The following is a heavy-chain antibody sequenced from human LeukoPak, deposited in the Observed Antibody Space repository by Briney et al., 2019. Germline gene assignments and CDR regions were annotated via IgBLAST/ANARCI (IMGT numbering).Heavy chain of an antibody. Sequence: GGSLRLSCAASGFTFSSYAMSWVRQAPGKGLEWVSAISGSGGSTYYADSVKGRFTISRDNSKNTLYLQVNSLRAEDTAVYYCVKGYSSGWSGFSAFDYWGQGTLVTVSS. CDR3: VKGYSSGWSGFSAFDY. CDR1: GFTFSSYA. J-gene: IGHJ4*02. V-gene: IGHV3-23*01. CDR2: ISGSGGST. D-gene: IGHD6-19*01.